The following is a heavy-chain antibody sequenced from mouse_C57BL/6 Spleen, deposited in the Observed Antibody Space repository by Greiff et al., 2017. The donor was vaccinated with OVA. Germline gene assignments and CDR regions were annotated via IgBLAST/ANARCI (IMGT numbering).Heavy chain of an antibody. CDR1: GFTFSDYG. CDR3: ARDYYGSSFAY. D-gene: IGHD1-1*01. J-gene: IGHJ3*01. Sequence: EVQGVESGGGLVQPGGSLKLSCAASGFTFSDYGMAWVRQAPRKGPEWVAFISNLAYSIYYADTVTGRFTISRENAKNTLYLEMSSLRSEDTAMYYCARDYYGSSFAYWGQGTLVTVSA. CDR2: ISNLAYSI. V-gene: IGHV5-15*01.